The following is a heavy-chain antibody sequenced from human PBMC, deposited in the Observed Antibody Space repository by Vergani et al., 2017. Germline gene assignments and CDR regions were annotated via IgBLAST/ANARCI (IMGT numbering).Heavy chain of an antibody. CDR2: INPSGGST. Sequence: QVQLVQSGAEVKNPGASVKVSCKASGYTFTSYYMHWVRQAPGQGLEWMGIINPSGGSTSYAQKFQGRVTMTRDTSTSTVYMELSSLRSEDTAVYYCARDSLYCSSTSCYIGRDWFDPWGQGTLVTVSS. CDR3: ARDSLYCSSTSCYIGRDWFDP. J-gene: IGHJ5*02. CDR1: GYTFTSYY. D-gene: IGHD2-2*02. V-gene: IGHV1-46*01.